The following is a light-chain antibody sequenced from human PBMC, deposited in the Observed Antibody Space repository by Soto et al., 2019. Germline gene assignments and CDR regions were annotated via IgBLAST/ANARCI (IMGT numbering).Light chain of an antibody. CDR3: QQLNSYPQT. J-gene: IGKJ5*01. Sequence: NQITQSPTSLSATVGDRVTITCQASRGISSYLAWYQQKPGKPPKLLVYSASTLQSGVPSRFSGSGSGPDLTLTISSLQPEDSATYFCQQLNSYPQTFGQGTRLEIK. V-gene: IGKV1-9*01. CDR2: SAS. CDR1: RGISSY.